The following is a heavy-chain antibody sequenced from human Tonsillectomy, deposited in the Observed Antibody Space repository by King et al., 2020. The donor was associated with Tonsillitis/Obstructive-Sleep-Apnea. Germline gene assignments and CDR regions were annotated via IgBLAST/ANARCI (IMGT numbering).Heavy chain of an antibody. Sequence: VQLVESGGGLVQPGGSLRLSCAASGFTFSSYAMSWVRQAPGKGLEWVSTISGSGGSTYYVDSVKGRFTISRDNSKNTLYLQMNSLSPEDTAVYYCAKDRSHWDAFDIWGQGTMVTVSS. CDR1: GFTFSSYA. J-gene: IGHJ3*02. D-gene: IGHD6-19*01. CDR2: ISGSGGST. CDR3: AKDRSHWDAFDI. V-gene: IGHV3-23*04.